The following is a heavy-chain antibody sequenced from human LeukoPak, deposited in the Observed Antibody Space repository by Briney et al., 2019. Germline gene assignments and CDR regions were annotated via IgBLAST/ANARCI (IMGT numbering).Heavy chain of an antibody. CDR2: IKQDGSEK. D-gene: IGHD2-15*01. V-gene: IGHV3-7*01. J-gene: IGHJ6*03. Sequence: PGGSLRLSCAASGFTFSSYWMSWVRQAPGKGLEWVANIKQDGSEKYYVDSVKGRFTISRDNAKNSLYLQMNSLRAEDTAVYYCARVLCSGGSCYSVLYYYMDVWAKGPRSPSP. CDR3: ARVLCSGGSCYSVLYYYMDV. CDR1: GFTFSSYW.